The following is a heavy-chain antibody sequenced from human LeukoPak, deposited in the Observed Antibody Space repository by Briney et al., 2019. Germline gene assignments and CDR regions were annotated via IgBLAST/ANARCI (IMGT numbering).Heavy chain of an antibody. CDR2: IYYSGST. V-gene: IGHV4-30-4*02. J-gene: IGHJ6*03. CDR3: ARGEGAAPFYYYMDV. CDR1: GGSISSGDYY. D-gene: IGHD6-13*01. Sequence: SETLSLTCTVSGGSISSGDYYWSWIRQPPGKGLEWIGYIYYSGSTYYNPSLKSRVTISVDTSKNQFSLELSSVTAADTAVYYCARGEGAAPFYYYMDVWGKGTTVTVSS.